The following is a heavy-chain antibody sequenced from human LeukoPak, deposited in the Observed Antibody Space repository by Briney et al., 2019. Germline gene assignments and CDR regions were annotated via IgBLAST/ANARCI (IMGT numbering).Heavy chain of an antibody. V-gene: IGHV3-21*01. CDR3: AREGYCSSTSCPTNYYYYGMDA. Sequence: PGGSLRLSCAASGFTFSSYSMNWVRQAPGKGLEWVSSISSSSSYIYYADSVKGRFTISRDNAKNSLYLQMNSLRAEDTAVYYCAREGYCSSTSCPTNYYYYGMDAWGQGTTVTVSS. CDR2: ISSSSSYI. D-gene: IGHD2-2*01. CDR1: GFTFSSYS. J-gene: IGHJ6*02.